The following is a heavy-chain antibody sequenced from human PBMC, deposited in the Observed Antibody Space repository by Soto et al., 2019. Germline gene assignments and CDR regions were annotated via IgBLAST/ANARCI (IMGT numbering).Heavy chain of an antibody. V-gene: IGHV4-34*01. CDR3: ARGLIQPWFTGVLPLPYNWCDP. D-gene: IGHD5-18*01. CDR2: INHSGST. Sequence: SETLSLTCAVYGGSFSGYYWSWIRQPPGKGLEWIGEINHSGSTNYNPSLKSRVTISVGTSKNQFSLKLSSVTAADTAVYYCARGLIQPWFTGVLPLPYNWCDPWGQGTRVTVSS. CDR1: GGSFSGYY. J-gene: IGHJ5*02.